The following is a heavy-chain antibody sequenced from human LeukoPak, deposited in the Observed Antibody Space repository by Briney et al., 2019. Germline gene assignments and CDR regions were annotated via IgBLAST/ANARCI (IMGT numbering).Heavy chain of an antibody. CDR3: ARGGITVPRDVNWFDP. Sequence: SQTLSLTCTVSRDFISSGGHYWSWIRQHPGKGLEWIGYIYYTGTTYYNPSLKSRVTISVDTSKSQFSLNLSSVTAADTAVYYCARGGITVPRDVNWFDPWGQGTLVTVSS. CDR2: IYYTGTT. V-gene: IGHV4-31*03. J-gene: IGHJ5*02. CDR1: RDFISSGGHY. D-gene: IGHD3-10*01.